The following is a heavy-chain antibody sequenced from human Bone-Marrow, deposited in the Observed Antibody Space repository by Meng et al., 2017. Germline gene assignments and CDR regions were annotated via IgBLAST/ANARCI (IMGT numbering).Heavy chain of an antibody. D-gene: IGHD3-10*01. Sequence: GRLVQLGAEVKKPGASVKVSCKASGYTFTGYYMHWVRQAPGQGLEWMGRINPNSGGTNYAQKFQGRVTMTRDTSISTAYMELSRLRSDDTAVYYCAVHYYGSGSSTFDYWGQGTLVTVSS. J-gene: IGHJ4*02. V-gene: IGHV1-2*06. CDR2: INPNSGGT. CDR3: AVHYYGSGSSTFDY. CDR1: GYTFTGYY.